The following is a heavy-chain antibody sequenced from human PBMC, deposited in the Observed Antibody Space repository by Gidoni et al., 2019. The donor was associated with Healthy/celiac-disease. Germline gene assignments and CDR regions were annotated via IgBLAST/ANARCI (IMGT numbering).Heavy chain of an antibody. CDR2: IWYDGSNK. V-gene: IGHV3-33*01. CDR3: ARAVLGCSSTSCYSYFDY. CDR1: GFTFSSYG. J-gene: IGHJ4*02. D-gene: IGHD2-2*01. Sequence: QVQLVESGGGVVQPGRSLRLSCAASGFTFSSYGMHWVRQAPGKGLEWVAVIWYDGSNKYYADSVKGRFTISRDNSKNTLYLQMNSLRAEDTAVYYCARAVLGCSSTSCYSYFDYWGQGTLVTVSS.